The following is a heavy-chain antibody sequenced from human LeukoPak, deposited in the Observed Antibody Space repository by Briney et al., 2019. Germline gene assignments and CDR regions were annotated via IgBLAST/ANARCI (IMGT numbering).Heavy chain of an antibody. Sequence: ASVKVSFKASGYTFISYGITWVRQAPGQGLEWMGWISAYNGNANYAQKLQGRVTMTTDTSTSTVYMELRSLRSDDTAVYYCARYDSSGYSAYWGQGTLVTASS. D-gene: IGHD3-22*01. V-gene: IGHV1-18*01. CDR3: ARYDSSGYSAY. J-gene: IGHJ4*02. CDR1: GYTFISYG. CDR2: ISAYNGNA.